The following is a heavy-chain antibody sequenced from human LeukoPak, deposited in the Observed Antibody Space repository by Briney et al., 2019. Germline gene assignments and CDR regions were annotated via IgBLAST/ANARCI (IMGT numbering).Heavy chain of an antibody. V-gene: IGHV4-4*07. CDR3: ARAAGHCNTTTCYPQYFQH. D-gene: IGHD2-2*01. CDR1: GGSISSYY. J-gene: IGHJ1*01. CDR2: FYTSGTT. Sequence: SQTLSLTCTVSGGSISSYYWSWIRQPAGKGLEWIGRFYTSGTTNYNPSLKSRVTMSVDTSRNQLSLELSSVTAADTAVYYCARAAGHCNTTTCYPQYFQHWGQGTLVTVSS.